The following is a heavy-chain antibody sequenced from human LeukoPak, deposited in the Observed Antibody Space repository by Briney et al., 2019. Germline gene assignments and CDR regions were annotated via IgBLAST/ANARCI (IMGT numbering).Heavy chain of an antibody. D-gene: IGHD2-2*02. CDR3: ARVWYCSSTSCYTFDY. CDR2: INPNSGGT. V-gene: IGHV1-2*02. Sequence: ASVKVSCKASGYTFTGYYMHWVRQAPGQGLEWMGWINPNSGGTNYAQKFQGRVTMTRDTSISTAYMELSRLRSDDTAVYYCARVWYCSSTSCYTFDYWGQGTLVTVSS. J-gene: IGHJ4*02. CDR1: GYTFTGYY.